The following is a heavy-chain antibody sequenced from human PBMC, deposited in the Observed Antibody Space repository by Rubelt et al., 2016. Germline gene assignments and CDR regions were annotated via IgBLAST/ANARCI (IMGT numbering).Heavy chain of an antibody. CDR3: TTDPYYRFYGMDV. J-gene: IGHJ6*02. D-gene: IGHD3-10*01. V-gene: IGHV3-49*02. Sequence: ALEWVGFIRSKAYGGTTEYAASVKGRFTISRDDSKSIAYLQMNSLETEDTAVYYCTTDPYYRFYGMDVWGQGTTATVSS. CDR2: IRSKAYGGTT.